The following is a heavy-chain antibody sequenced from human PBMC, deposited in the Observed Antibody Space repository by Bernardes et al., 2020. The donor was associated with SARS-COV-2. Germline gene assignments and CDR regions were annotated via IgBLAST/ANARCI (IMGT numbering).Heavy chain of an antibody. CDR2: ISVNNGNI. Sequence: ASVKVSCKASGYTFPNYDISWVRQAPGQGLEWMGWISVNNGNIKYAQKLQGRVTMTTDTSTSTAYMEVRSLRSDDTAVYYCARDLIAAAGTDTYYYYGMDVWGQGTTVTVSS. V-gene: IGHV1-18*01. J-gene: IGHJ6*02. CDR3: ARDLIAAAGTDTYYYYGMDV. D-gene: IGHD6-13*01. CDR1: GYTFPNYD.